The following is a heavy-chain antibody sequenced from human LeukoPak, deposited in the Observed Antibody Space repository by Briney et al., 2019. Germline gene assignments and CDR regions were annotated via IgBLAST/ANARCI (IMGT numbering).Heavy chain of an antibody. Sequence: SETLSLTCTISGGSVSDYYWSWIRQSPGKGLEWIGYIYYTGSTTYNPSLKSRVTMSADTSKNQFSLNLNSVTAADTAVYYCARVHTGYSYGPDWFDPWGQGTLVTVSS. CDR3: ARVHTGYSYGPDWFDP. CDR1: GGSVSDYY. CDR2: IYYTGST. V-gene: IGHV4-59*02. D-gene: IGHD5-18*01. J-gene: IGHJ5*02.